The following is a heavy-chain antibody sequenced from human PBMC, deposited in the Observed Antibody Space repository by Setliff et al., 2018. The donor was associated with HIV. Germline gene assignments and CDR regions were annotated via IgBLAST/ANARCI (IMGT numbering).Heavy chain of an antibody. D-gene: IGHD6-6*01. J-gene: IGHJ4*02. V-gene: IGHV3-48*03. CDR3: AREDYSSSSRFDY. CDR2: ISSSGSTI. Sequence: GGSGLSCAASGFTFSSYEMNWVRQAPGKGLEWVSYISSSGSTIYYADSVKGRFTISRDNAKNSLYLQMNSLRAEDTAVYYCAREDYSSSSRFDYWGQGTLVTVSS. CDR1: GFTFSSYE.